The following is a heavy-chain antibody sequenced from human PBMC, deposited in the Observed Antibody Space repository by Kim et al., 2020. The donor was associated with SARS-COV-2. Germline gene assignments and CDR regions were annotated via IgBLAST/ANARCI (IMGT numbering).Heavy chain of an antibody. J-gene: IGHJ4*02. Sequence: SETLSLTCAVYGGSFSGYYWSWIRQPPGKGLEWIGEINHSGSTNYNPSLKSRVTISVDTSKNQFSLKLSSVTAADTAVYYCARGRYYDSSGYYRYWCQGT. D-gene: IGHD3-22*01. CDR3: ARGRYYDSSGYYRY. CDR1: GGSFSGYY. V-gene: IGHV4-34*01. CDR2: INHSGST.